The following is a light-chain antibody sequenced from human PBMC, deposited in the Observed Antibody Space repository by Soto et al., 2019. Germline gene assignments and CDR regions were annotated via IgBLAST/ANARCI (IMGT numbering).Light chain of an antibody. Sequence: DIKMTQEPRTLTACVARRVTYPCRASQSISSWLAWYQQKPGKAPKLLIYKASTLKSGVPSRFSGRGSGTAFTLTISSLQPDDFATYYCQHYNSYSEAFGQGTKVDIK. CDR2: KAS. CDR3: QHYNSYSEA. V-gene: IGKV1-5*03. CDR1: QSISSW. J-gene: IGKJ1*01.